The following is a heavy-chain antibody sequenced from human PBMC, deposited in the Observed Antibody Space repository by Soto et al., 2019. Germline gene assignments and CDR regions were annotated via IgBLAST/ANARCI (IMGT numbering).Heavy chain of an antibody. CDR3: ARVHTAMVKFVYYYYYMDV. V-gene: IGHV1-18*01. CDR1: GYTFTSYG. Sequence: ASVKVSCKASGYTFTSYGISWVRQAPGQGLEWMGWISAYSGNTNYAQKLQGRVTMTTDTSKNQFSLKLSSVTAADTAVYYCARVHTAMVKFVYYYYYMDVWGKGTTVTVSS. CDR2: ISAYSGNT. J-gene: IGHJ6*03. D-gene: IGHD5-18*01.